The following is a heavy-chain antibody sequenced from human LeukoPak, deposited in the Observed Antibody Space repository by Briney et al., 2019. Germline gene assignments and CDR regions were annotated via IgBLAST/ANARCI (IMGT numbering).Heavy chain of an antibody. J-gene: IGHJ3*02. V-gene: IGHV1-18*01. Sequence: ASVKVSCKASGYTFTSYGISWVRQAPGQGLEWMGWISAYNGNTNYAQKLQGRVTMTTDTSTSTAYMGLRSLRSDDTAVYYCARESYYDNTDAFDIWGQGTMVTVSS. CDR2: ISAYNGNT. CDR3: ARESYYDNTDAFDI. CDR1: GYTFTSYG. D-gene: IGHD3-22*01.